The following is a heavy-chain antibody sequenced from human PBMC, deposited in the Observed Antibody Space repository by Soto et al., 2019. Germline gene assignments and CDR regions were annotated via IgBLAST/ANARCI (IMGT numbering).Heavy chain of an antibody. D-gene: IGHD2-15*01. CDR1: GGSISSSY. CDR2: IYDDGSA. CDR3: ERDQYCSGGSCSKNWFDP. J-gene: IGHJ5*02. Sequence: PSETLSLTCTVSGGSISSSYWSWIRQPPGKGLEWLAYIYDDGSANYNPSLKSRATISLDMYKNKFSPKLNSVTAADTAVYYCERDQYCSGGSCSKNWFDPWAQGTMVPVS. V-gene: IGHV4-59*01.